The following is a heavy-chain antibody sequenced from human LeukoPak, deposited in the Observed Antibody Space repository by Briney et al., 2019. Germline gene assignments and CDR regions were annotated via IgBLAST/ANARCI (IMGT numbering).Heavy chain of an antibody. V-gene: IGHV1-46*01. CDR3: ARPYYYGSGRPYFDY. CDR1: GFTFSSYG. Sequence: GGSLRLSCAASGFTFSSYGMHWVRQAPGQGLEWMGIINPSGGSTSYAQKFQGRVTMTRDMSTSTVYMELSSLRSEDTAVYYCARPYYYGSGRPYFDYWGQGTLVTVSS. J-gene: IGHJ4*02. D-gene: IGHD3-10*01. CDR2: INPSGGST.